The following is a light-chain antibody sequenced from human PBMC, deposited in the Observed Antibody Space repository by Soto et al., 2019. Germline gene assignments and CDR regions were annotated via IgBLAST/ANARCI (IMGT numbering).Light chain of an antibody. CDR1: SSDVGGYNY. CDR2: KVS. V-gene: IGLV2-14*01. Sequence: QSALTQPASVSGSPGQSITISCTGTSSDVGGYNYVSWYQQHPGKAPKLMIYKVSNRPSGVSNRFSGSKSGNTASLTISGLQAEDEADYYCSSYTSSGRVFGTGTKLTVL. CDR3: SSYTSSGRV. J-gene: IGLJ1*01.